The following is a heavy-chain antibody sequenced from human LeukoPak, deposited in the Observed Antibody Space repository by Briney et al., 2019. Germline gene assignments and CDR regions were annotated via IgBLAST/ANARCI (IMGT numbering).Heavy chain of an antibody. J-gene: IGHJ4*02. CDR3: ARTGVIPTNNDY. CDR1: GGTFSSYA. D-gene: IGHD3-16*02. Sequence: GASVKVSCKASGGTFSSYAISWVRQAPGQGLEWMGWISAYNGNTNYAQKLQGRVTMTTDTSTSTAYMELRSLRSDDTAVYYCARTGVIPTNNDYWGQGTLVTVSS. CDR2: ISAYNGNT. V-gene: IGHV1-18*01.